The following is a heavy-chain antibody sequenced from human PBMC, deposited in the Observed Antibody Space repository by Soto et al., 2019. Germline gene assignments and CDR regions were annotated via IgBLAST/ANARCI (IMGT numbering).Heavy chain of an antibody. CDR1: GGSFSGYY. CDR2: INHSGGT. V-gene: IGHV4-34*01. Sequence: QVQLQQWGAGLLKPSETLSLTCAVYGGSFSGYYWSWIRQPPGKGLEWIGEINHSGGTNYNPSLKSRVTISVDTSKNQFSLKLSSVTAADTAVYYCARGRDGIAVAGRGFDYWGQGTLVTVSS. D-gene: IGHD6-19*01. J-gene: IGHJ4*02. CDR3: ARGRDGIAVAGRGFDY.